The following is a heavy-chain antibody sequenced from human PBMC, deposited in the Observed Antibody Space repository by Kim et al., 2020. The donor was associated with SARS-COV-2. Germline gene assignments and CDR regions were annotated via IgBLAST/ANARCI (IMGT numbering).Heavy chain of an antibody. D-gene: IGHD3-10*01. J-gene: IGHJ4*02. CDR3: ASRVYGSGSYFDY. V-gene: IGHV1-69*01. Sequence: YAQKCQGRGKMPAEESKSTAYMELSRLRSEDTAVYYCASRVYGSGSYFDYWGQGTLVTVSS.